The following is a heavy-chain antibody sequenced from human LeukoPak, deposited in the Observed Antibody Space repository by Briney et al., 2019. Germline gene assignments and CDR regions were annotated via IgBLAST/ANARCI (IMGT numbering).Heavy chain of an antibody. Sequence: GGSLRLSCAASGFTFSSYSMNWVRQAPGKGLEWVSYISSSSSTIYYADSVKGRFTISRDNAKNSLYLQMNSLRAEDTAVYYCARDPTRREIFGVDPSFDIWGQGTMVTVSS. CDR2: ISSSSSTI. CDR1: GFTFSSYS. V-gene: IGHV3-48*04. J-gene: IGHJ3*02. CDR3: ARDPTRREIFGVDPSFDI. D-gene: IGHD3-3*01.